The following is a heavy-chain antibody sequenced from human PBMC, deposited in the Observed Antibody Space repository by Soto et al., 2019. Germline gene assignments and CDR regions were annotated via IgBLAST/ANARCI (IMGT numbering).Heavy chain of an antibody. CDR3: ARGNPYPPEYSSGCYHYYYMDV. D-gene: IGHD6-19*01. J-gene: IGHJ6*03. CDR2: IIPILGIA. V-gene: IGHV1-69*02. Sequence: QVQLVQSGAEVKKPGSSVKVSCKASGGTFSSYTISWVRQAPGQGLEWMGRIIPILGIANYAQKFQGRATITADKSTSTADMELSSLRSEDTAVYYCARGNPYPPEYSSGCYHYYYMDVWGKGTTVTVSS. CDR1: GGTFSSYT.